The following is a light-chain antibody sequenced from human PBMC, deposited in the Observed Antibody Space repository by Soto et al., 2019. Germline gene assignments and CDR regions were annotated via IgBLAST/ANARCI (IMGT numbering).Light chain of an antibody. V-gene: IGKV3-20*01. J-gene: IGKJ2*01. CDR1: QGVSTNY. CDR3: HQYGHSPYT. Sequence: DIVLTQSPDTLSLSPGERATLSCRASQGVSTNYVAWYQQRPGQAPRLLIFGASSRAIGIPDRFTGSGSGTDFTLTISRLEPDDFAVFYCHQYGHSPYTFGQGTKLEIK. CDR2: GAS.